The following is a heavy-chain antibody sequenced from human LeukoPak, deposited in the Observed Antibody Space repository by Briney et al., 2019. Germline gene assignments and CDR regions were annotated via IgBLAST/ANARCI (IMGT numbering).Heavy chain of an antibody. CDR1: GGTFSSYA. D-gene: IGHD3-22*01. CDR3: AVYYYDSSGFLGAPLDAFDI. V-gene: IGHV1-69*04. J-gene: IGHJ3*02. Sequence: ASVKVSCKASGGTFSSYAISWVRQAPGQGLEWMGRIIPILGIANYAQKFQGRVTITADKSTSTAYMELSSLRSEDTAVHYCAVYYYDSSGFLGAPLDAFDIWGQGTMVTVSS. CDR2: IIPILGIA.